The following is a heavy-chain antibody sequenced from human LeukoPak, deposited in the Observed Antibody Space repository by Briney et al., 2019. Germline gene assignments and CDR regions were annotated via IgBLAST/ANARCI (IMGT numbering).Heavy chain of an antibody. V-gene: IGHV4-38-2*02. J-gene: IGHJ3*02. CDR2: FYHSGTT. D-gene: IGHD3-22*01. CDR3: ARVTYYYDSSGYSYLQSGAFDI. CDR1: GYSISSGYY. Sequence: PSETLSLTCTVSGYSISSGYYWAWIRQSPGKGLEWIGTFYHSGTTYYNPSLRGRVTISVDTSKNQFSLKLTSVTAADTFVYYCARVTYYYDSSGYSYLQSGAFDIWGQGTMVTVSS.